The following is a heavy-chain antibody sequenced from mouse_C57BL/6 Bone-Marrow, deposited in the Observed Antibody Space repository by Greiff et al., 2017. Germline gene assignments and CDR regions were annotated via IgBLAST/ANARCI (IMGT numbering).Heavy chain of an antibody. V-gene: IGHV1-15*01. CDR3: TRDGTYWYFDV. D-gene: IGHD2-1*01. Sequence: QVQLKQSGAELVRPGASVTLSCKASGYTFTDYEMHWVKQTPVHGLEWIGAIDPETGGTAYNQKFKGKARLTADKSSSTAYMELRSLTSEDSAVYYCTRDGTYWYFDVWGTGTTVTVSS. CDR2: IDPETGGT. CDR1: GYTFTDYE. J-gene: IGHJ1*03.